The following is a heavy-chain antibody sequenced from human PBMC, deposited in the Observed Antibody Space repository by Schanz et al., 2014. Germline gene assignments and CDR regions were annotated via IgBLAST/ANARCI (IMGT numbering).Heavy chain of an antibody. D-gene: IGHD6-13*01. V-gene: IGHV3-30*18. CDR1: GFTFSSYG. CDR3: AKDKRGRSSWFFDY. Sequence: QVQLVESGGGVVQPGRSLRLSCATSGFTFSSYGMHWVRQAPGKGLEWVAVISYDGSNKYYADSVKGRFTISRDNSKNSLYLQMNSLRAEDTAVYYCAKDKRGRSSWFFDYWGQGTLVTVSS. CDR2: ISYDGSNK. J-gene: IGHJ4*02.